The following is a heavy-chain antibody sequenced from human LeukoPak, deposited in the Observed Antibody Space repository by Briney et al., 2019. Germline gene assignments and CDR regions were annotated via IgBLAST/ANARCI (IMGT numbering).Heavy chain of an antibody. J-gene: IGHJ4*02. D-gene: IGHD5-12*01. V-gene: IGHV1-8*01. Sequence: ASVKVSCKASGYTFTSYDINWVRQATGQGLEWMGWMNPNSGNTNYAQKLQGRVTMTTDTSTSTAYMELRSLRSDDTAVYYCARGGAATGYDHWGQGTLVTVSS. CDR3: ARGGAATGYDH. CDR2: MNPNSGNT. CDR1: GYTFTSYD.